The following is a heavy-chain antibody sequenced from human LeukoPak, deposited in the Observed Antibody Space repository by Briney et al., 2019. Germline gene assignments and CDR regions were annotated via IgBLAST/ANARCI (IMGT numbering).Heavy chain of an antibody. CDR3: ARDLGYCTNGVCRYFDY. V-gene: IGHV3-21*01. J-gene: IGHJ4*02. Sequence: GGSLRLSCAASGFTLSSYSMNWVRQAPGKGLEWVSSISSSSSYIYYADSVKGRFTISRDNAKNSLYLQMNSLRAEDTAVYYCARDLGYCTNGVCRYFDYWGQGTLITVSS. CDR1: GFTLSSYS. D-gene: IGHD2-8*01. CDR2: ISSSSSYI.